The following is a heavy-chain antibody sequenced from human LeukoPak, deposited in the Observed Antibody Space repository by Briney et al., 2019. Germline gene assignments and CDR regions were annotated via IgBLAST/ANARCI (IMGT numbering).Heavy chain of an antibody. CDR1: GYTFTSYD. V-gene: IGHV1-8*01. Sequence: ASVKVSCKASGYTFTSYDINWVRQATGQGLEWMGWMNPNSGNTGYAQKFQGRVTMTRNTSISTAYMELSRLRSDDTAVYYCARDWYYDFWSGYFRPENWFDPWGQGTLVTVSS. J-gene: IGHJ5*02. D-gene: IGHD3-3*01. CDR2: MNPNSGNT. CDR3: ARDWYYDFWSGYFRPENWFDP.